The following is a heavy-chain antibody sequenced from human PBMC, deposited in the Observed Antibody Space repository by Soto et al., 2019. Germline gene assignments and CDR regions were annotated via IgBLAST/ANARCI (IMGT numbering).Heavy chain of an antibody. D-gene: IGHD3-22*01. CDR2: IYPGDSDT. J-gene: IGHJ4*02. CDR3: AGTYYYDSSGYYYGWNY. CDR1: GYSFTSYW. Sequence: PGESLKISCKGSGYSFTSYWIAWVRQMPGKGLEWMGIIYPGDSDTRYSPSFQGQVTISADKSISTAYLRWSSLKASDTAMYYCAGTYYYDSSGYYYGWNYWGQGTLVTVSS. V-gene: IGHV5-51*01.